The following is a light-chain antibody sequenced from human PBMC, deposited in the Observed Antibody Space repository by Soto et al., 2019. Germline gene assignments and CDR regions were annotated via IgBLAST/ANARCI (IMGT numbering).Light chain of an antibody. CDR2: ANT. CDR3: QSYDSSLSGWV. V-gene: IGLV1-40*01. J-gene: IGLJ3*02. CDR1: SSNIGAGSN. Sequence: QLVLTQPPSVSGAPGQRVAISCTGSSSNIGAGSNVHWYQQLPGTAPKLLIYANTLRPSGVPDRFSGSKSGTSASLAITGLQAEDEADYYCQSYDSSLSGWVFGGGTKLTVL.